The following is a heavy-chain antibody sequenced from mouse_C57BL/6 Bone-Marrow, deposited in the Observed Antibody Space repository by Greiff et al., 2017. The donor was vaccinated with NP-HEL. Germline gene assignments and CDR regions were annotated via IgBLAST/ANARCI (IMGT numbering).Heavy chain of an antibody. CDR1: GYSITSGYY. D-gene: IGHD1-1*01. V-gene: IGHV3-6*01. CDR3: AREGAYYYGSYYFDY. Sequence: EVKLQESGPGLVKPSQSLSLTCSVTGYSITSGYYWNWIRQFPGNKLEWMGYISYDGSNNYNPSLKNRISITRDTSKNQFFLKLNSVTTEDTATYYCAREGAYYYGSYYFDYWGQGTTLTVSS. J-gene: IGHJ2*01. CDR2: ISYDGSN.